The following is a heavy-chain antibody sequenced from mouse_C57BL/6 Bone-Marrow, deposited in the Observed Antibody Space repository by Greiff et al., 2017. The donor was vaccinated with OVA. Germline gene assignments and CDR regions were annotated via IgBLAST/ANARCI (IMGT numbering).Heavy chain of an antibody. V-gene: IGHV14-3*01. Sequence: VQLQQSVAELVRPGASVKLSCTASGFNIKNTYMHWVKQRPEQGLEWIGRIDPANDNTKYAPKFQGKATMTADTSSNTAYLQLSSLSSEDAAVYCCARENFGSSFYAMAHRGQGTSVTVSS. CDR1: GFNIKNTY. D-gene: IGHD1-1*01. CDR2: IDPANDNT. CDR3: ARENFGSSFYAMAH. J-gene: IGHJ4*01.